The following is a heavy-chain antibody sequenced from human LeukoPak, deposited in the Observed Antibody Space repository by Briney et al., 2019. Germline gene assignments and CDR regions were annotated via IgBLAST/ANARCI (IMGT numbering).Heavy chain of an antibody. D-gene: IGHD4-23*01. V-gene: IGHV4-34*01. Sequence: SETLSLTYAVYGGSLSDYNWSWFRQPPGKGLEWIGEINQSGDTHDNPSLKSRVTISLDSSKNQFSLNLRSVTAADTAVYYCARVLRYGAVVATDAFDVWGQGTRVTVSS. CDR3: ARVLRYGAVVATDAFDV. J-gene: IGHJ3*01. CDR1: GGSLSDYN. CDR2: INQSGDT.